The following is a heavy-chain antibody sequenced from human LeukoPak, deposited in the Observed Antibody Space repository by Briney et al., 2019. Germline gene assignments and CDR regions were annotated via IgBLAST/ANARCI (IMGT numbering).Heavy chain of an antibody. CDR1: GFTFRIHA. V-gene: IGHV3-23*01. CDR2: IGSGDDL. J-gene: IGHJ4*02. Sequence: PGGSLRLSCAASGFTFRIHAMSWVRQAPAKGLEWVSTIGSGDDLHYADSVKGRFTVSRDDPQNTLYLQMNSLRAEDAAIYYCAKDATPGNSVYDHFDYWGQGTLVTVSS. D-gene: IGHD5/OR15-5a*01. CDR3: AKDATPGNSVYDHFDY.